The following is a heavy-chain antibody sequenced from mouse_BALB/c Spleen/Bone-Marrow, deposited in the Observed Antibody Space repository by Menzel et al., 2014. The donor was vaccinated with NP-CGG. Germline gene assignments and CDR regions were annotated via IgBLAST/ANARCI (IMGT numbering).Heavy chain of an antibody. D-gene: IGHD2-1*01. J-gene: IGHJ4*01. Sequence: VQLQQSWAALVKPGASVKLSCPASGFNIKDTYMHWVKQRPEQGLEWIGRIDPANGNTKYDPKFQGKATITADTSSNTAYLQLSSLTSEDTAVYYCARYGNYCYARDYWGQGTSVTVSA. V-gene: IGHV14-3*02. CDR1: GFNIKDTY. CDR2: IDPANGNT. CDR3: ARYGNYCYARDY.